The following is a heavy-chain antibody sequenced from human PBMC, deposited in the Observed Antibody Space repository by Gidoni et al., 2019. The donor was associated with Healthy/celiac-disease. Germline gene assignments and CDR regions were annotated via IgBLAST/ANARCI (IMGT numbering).Heavy chain of an antibody. CDR3: ARDTVTTFDP. CDR2: IYTSGST. V-gene: IGHV4-61*02. CDR1: GGSISSGSYY. D-gene: IGHD4-17*01. Sequence: QVQLQESGPGLVKPSQTLSLTCTVSGGSISSGSYYWSWIRQPAGKGLEWIGRIYTSGSTNYNPSLKSRVTISVDTSKNQFSLKLSSVTAADTAVYYCARDTVTTFDPWGQGTLVTVSS. J-gene: IGHJ5*02.